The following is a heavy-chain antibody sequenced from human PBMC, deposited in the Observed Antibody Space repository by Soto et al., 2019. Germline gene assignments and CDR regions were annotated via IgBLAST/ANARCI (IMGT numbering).Heavy chain of an antibody. CDR1: GFTFTHYW. CDR3: GSVFEY. CDR2: VDSEGIYT. V-gene: IGHV3-74*01. Sequence: GVSLRLSCAASGFTFTHYWIHWFRQAPEKGLVWVARVDSEGIYTSYADPVKGRFTISRDNAKNTLYLQMTDLRVEDTAVSYCGSVFEYWGQECLVAISS. J-gene: IGHJ4*02.